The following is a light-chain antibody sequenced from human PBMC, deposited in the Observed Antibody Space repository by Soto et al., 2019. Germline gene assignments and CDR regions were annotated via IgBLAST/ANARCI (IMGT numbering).Light chain of an antibody. J-gene: IGKJ3*01. CDR3: QQLNSFPIP. V-gene: IGKV1-9*01. CDR1: QGIANF. Sequence: IQLTQSPSSLSASVGDRVTISCRASQGIANFLAWYQQTPGKAPKLLIYGASTLQSGVPSRFSGSGSGTDFTLTILSLQPEDFANYYCQQLNSFPIPFGPGTKGDIK. CDR2: GAS.